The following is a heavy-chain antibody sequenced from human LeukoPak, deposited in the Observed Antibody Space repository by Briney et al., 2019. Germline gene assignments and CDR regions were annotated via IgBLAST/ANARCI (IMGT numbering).Heavy chain of an antibody. CDR1: GFTFSSYG. Sequence: QPGGSLRLSCAASGFTFSSYGMHWVRQAPGKGLEWVAFIRYDGSNKYYADSVKGRFTISRDNSKNTLYLQMNSLRAEDTAVYYCAKARAVADAFDIWGQGTMVTVSS. D-gene: IGHD6-19*01. V-gene: IGHV3-30*02. J-gene: IGHJ3*02. CDR2: IRYDGSNK. CDR3: AKARAVADAFDI.